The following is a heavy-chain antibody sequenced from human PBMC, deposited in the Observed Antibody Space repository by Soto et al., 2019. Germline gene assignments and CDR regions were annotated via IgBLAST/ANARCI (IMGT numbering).Heavy chain of an antibody. CDR3: ASGVYYDFWSGYSVDY. CDR2: IIPIFGTA. D-gene: IGHD3-3*01. V-gene: IGHV1-69*13. J-gene: IGHJ4*02. Sequence: SVKVSCKASGGTFSSYAISWVRQAPGQGLEWMGGIIPIFGTANYAQKFQGRVTITADESTSTAYMELGSLRSEDTAVYYCASGVYYDFWSGYSVDYWGQGTLVTVSS. CDR1: GGTFSSYA.